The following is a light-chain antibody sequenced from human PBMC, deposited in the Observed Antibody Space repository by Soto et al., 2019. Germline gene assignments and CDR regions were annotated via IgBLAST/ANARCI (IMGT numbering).Light chain of an antibody. CDR1: QSVSSSY. V-gene: IGKV3-20*01. CDR3: QQYGSSPPFT. CDR2: GAS. J-gene: IGKJ3*01. Sequence: EIVLTQYPGTLSLSPGARATLSCRASQSVSSSYLAWYQQKPGQAPRLLIYGASSRATGIPDRFSGSGSGTDFTLTISRLEPEDFAVYYCQQYGSSPPFTFGPGTKVDIK.